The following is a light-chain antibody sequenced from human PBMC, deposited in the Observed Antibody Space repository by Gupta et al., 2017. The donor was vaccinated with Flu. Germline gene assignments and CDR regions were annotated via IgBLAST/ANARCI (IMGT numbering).Light chain of an antibody. CDR3: QQYANWPPST. Sequence: EIVMTQSPATLSASPGETVTVSCRASQSVDNNVAWYQQKPGQAPSLLISGASARATGVPARISASGSGTQFTLTISSLQPEDFAVYYCQQYANWPPSTFGGGTRVEIK. V-gene: IGKV3-15*01. CDR2: GAS. J-gene: IGKJ4*01. CDR1: QSVDNN.